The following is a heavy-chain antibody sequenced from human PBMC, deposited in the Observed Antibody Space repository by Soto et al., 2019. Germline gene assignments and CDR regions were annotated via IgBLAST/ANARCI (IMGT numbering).Heavy chain of an antibody. CDR2: IYYSGST. D-gene: IGHD6-6*01. CDR1: GGSISSSYY. Sequence: PSETLSLTCTVSGGSISSSYYWGWIRQPPGKGLEWIGSIYYSGSTYYNPSLKSRVTISVGTSKNQFSLKLSSVTAADTAVYYCARREYSSSHPGIPYWGQGTLVTVSS. CDR3: ARREYSSSHPGIPY. V-gene: IGHV4-39*01. J-gene: IGHJ4*02.